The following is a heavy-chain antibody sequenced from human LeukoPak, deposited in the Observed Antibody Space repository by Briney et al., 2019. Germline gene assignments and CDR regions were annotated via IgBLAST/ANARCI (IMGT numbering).Heavy chain of an antibody. CDR2: IYCTGIT. J-gene: IGHJ4*01. D-gene: IGHD3-22*01. V-gene: IGHV4-59*01. Sequence: SETLSLTCTVSGGSISGYYWSWIRQPPGKGLELIGYIYCTGITDYNPYLTSRVIISVDTSKNQFSLKLSSVTAADTAVYYCTRFIGSSGYYDYWGHGTLVTVPS. CDR1: GGSISGYY. CDR3: TRFIGSSGYYDY.